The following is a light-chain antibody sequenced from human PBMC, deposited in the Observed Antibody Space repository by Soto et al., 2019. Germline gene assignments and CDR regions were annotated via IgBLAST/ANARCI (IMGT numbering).Light chain of an antibody. CDR1: QVISTS. CDR2: AAS. Sequence: DIQLTQSPSFLSPSIGESVTITCRASQVISTSLAWYQVRPGKAPKLLIYAASTLESGVPSRFSGSGSGTEFTLTISSLQPDDFATYYCQHYNSYSEAFGQGTKVDI. CDR3: QHYNSYSEA. J-gene: IGKJ1*01. V-gene: IGKV1-9*01.